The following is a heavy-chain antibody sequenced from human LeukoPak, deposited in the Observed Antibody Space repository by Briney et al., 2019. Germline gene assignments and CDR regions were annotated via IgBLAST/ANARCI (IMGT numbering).Heavy chain of an antibody. D-gene: IGHD5-18*01. V-gene: IGHV3-30-3*01. CDR2: ISYDGSNK. J-gene: IGHJ4*02. CDR1: GFTFSSYA. CDR3: ARAPQLWLLADY. Sequence: GGSLRLSCAASGFTFSSYAMHWVRQAPGKGLEWMAVISYDGSNKYYADSVKGRFTISRDNSKNTLYLQMNSLRAEDTAVYYCARAPQLWLLADYWGQGTLVTVSS.